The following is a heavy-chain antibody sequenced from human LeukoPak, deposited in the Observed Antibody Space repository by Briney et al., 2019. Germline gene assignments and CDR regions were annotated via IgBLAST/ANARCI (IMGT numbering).Heavy chain of an antibody. Sequence: ASVKVSCKASGYTFTGYYVHWVRQAPGQGLEWMGWINPNSGGTNYAQKFQGRVTMTRGTSISTAYMELGRLRSDDTAVYYCARFQWLPLQNFDYWGQGTLVTVSS. J-gene: IGHJ4*02. CDR3: ARFQWLPLQNFDY. D-gene: IGHD6-19*01. CDR2: INPNSGGT. V-gene: IGHV1-2*02. CDR1: GYTFTGYY.